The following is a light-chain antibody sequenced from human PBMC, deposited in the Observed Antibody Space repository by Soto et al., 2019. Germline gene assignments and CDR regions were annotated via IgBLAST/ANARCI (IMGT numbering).Light chain of an antibody. CDR1: QTISSW. CDR2: AAS. V-gene: IGKV1-12*01. Sequence: DIQMTQSPSTLSGSVGGRFTITCRASQTISSWLAWYQQKPGKAPKLLIYAASNLQSGVPSRFSGSGSGTDFTLTISSLQPEDSTTYYCQQTKSPGTFGQGTKVDIK. CDR3: QQTKSPGT. J-gene: IGKJ1*01.